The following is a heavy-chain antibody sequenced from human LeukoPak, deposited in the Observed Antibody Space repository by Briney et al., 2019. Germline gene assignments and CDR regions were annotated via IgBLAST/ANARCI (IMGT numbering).Heavy chain of an antibody. J-gene: IGHJ5*02. V-gene: IGHV4-39*07. CDR2: IYYSGST. Sequence: PSETLSLTCTVSGGSISSSSYYWGWIRQPPGKGLEWIGSIYYSGSTYYNPSLKSRVTISVDTSKNQFSLKLSSVTAADTAVYYCARVFRVRGARLCWFDPWGQGTLVTVSS. CDR3: ARVFRVRGARLCWFDP. CDR1: GGSISSSSYY. D-gene: IGHD3-10*01.